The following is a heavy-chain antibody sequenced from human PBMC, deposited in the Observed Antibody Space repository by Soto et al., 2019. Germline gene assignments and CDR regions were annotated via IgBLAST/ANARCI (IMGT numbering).Heavy chain of an antibody. CDR2: ITGNGDTT. J-gene: IGHJ4*02. V-gene: IGHV3-23*01. CDR3: AKMDGYFDY. Sequence: EVQVLQSGGGLVPPGGSLRLSCAGSGFTFINTGMSWVRQAPGQGLEWVSAITGNGDTTYADSVKGRFTISRDNSKSTLYLQMNSLRAEDTAVYYCAKMDGYFDYWGQGTLVTVSS. CDR1: GFTFINTG.